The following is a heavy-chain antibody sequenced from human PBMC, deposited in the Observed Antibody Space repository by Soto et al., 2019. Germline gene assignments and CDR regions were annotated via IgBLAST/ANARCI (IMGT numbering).Heavy chain of an antibody. J-gene: IGHJ4*02. D-gene: IGHD6-6*01. CDR3: ARAGSIAARRHYFDY. CDR2: IIPIFGTA. CDR1: GGTFSSYA. Sequence: QVQLVQSGAEVKKPGSSVKVSCKASGGTFSSYAISWVRQAPGQGLEWMGAIIPIFGTANYAQKFQGRVTITADKSTSTAYMEQSSLRSEDTAVYYCARAGSIAARRHYFDYWGQGTLVTVSS. V-gene: IGHV1-69*06.